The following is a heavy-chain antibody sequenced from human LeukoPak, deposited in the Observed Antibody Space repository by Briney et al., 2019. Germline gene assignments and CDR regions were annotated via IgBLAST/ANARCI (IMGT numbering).Heavy chain of an antibody. D-gene: IGHD5-12*01. V-gene: IGHV1-46*01. CDR1: GYTFTNYY. CDR2: INPSGGRT. Sequence: GASVKVSSKASGYTFTNYYIYWVRQAPGQGLGWMGIINPSGGRTDYAQNFQGRVTVTRDTSTSTAYMELSSLRSEDTAVYFCARTRGYSAYDYFDYWGQGTLVTVSS. J-gene: IGHJ4*02. CDR3: ARTRGYSAYDYFDY.